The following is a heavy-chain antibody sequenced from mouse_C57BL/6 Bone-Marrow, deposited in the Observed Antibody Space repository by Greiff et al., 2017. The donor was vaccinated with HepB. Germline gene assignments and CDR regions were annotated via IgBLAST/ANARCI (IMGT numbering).Heavy chain of an antibody. CDR1: GFTFSDYG. Sequence: EVQLVESGGGLVKPGGSLKLSCAASGFTFSDYGMHWVRQAPEKGLEWVAYISSGSSTIYYADTVKGRFTISRDNAKNNLYLQMSHLKSEDTAMYYCARILLCLFDYWGQGTTLTVSS. J-gene: IGHJ2*01. D-gene: IGHD2-1*01. CDR3: ARILLCLFDY. CDR2: ISSGSSTI. V-gene: IGHV5-17*03.